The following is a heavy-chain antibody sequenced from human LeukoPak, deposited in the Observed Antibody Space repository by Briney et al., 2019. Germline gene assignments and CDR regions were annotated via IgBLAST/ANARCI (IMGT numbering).Heavy chain of an antibody. CDR3: ARLRYDSSGYYYFDY. Sequence: ASVKVSCKASGYTFTSYGISWVRQAPGQGLEWMGWISAYNGNTNYAQKLQDRVTMTTDTSTSTAYMELRSLRSDDTAVYYCARLRYDSSGYYYFDYWGQGTLVTVSS. CDR1: GYTFTSYG. V-gene: IGHV1-18*01. D-gene: IGHD3-22*01. CDR2: ISAYNGNT. J-gene: IGHJ4*02.